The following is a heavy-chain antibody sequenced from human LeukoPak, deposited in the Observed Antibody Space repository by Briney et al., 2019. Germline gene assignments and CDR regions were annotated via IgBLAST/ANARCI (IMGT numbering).Heavy chain of an antibody. V-gene: IGHV4-59*01. CDR2: IYYSGST. J-gene: IGHJ4*02. CDR3: ARTRSSGTCDY. CDR1: DGSISGNY. Sequence: SETLSLTCTVSDGSISGNYWSWIRQPPGKGLEWIGYIYYSGSTNYSPSLKSRVTISVDVSKNQLSLKLNSVTAADTAVYYCARTRSSGTCDYWGQGTLVTVSS. D-gene: IGHD1-26*01.